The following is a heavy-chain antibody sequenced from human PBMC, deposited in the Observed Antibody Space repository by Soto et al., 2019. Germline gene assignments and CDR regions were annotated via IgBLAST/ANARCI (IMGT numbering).Heavy chain of an antibody. CDR1: GGSISSGGYY. D-gene: IGHD2-2*01. CDR2: IYSSGST. Sequence: QVQLQESGPGLVKPSQTLSLTCTVSGGSISSGGYYWSWIRQHPGKGLEWIGYIYSSGSTYYNPSLKSRVTISVDTSKNQFSLKLSSVTAADTAVYYCARSSTSANDFDYWGQGTLVTVSS. J-gene: IGHJ4*02. CDR3: ARSSTSANDFDY. V-gene: IGHV4-31*03.